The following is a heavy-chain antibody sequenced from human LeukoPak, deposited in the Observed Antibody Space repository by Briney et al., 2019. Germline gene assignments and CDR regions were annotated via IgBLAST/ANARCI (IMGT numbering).Heavy chain of an antibody. Sequence: PGGSLRLSCAASGFTFSSYAMSWVRQAPGKGLEWVSGISWNSGSIGYADSVKGRFTISRDNAKNSLYLQMNSLRAEDMALYYCAKDSSSSGHDAFDIWGQGTMVTVSS. CDR3: AKDSSSSGHDAFDI. D-gene: IGHD6-6*01. V-gene: IGHV3-9*03. CDR1: GFTFSSYA. J-gene: IGHJ3*02. CDR2: ISWNSGSI.